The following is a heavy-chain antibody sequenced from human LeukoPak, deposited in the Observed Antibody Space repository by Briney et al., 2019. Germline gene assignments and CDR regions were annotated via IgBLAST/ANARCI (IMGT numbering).Heavy chain of an antibody. Sequence: GGSLRLSCAASGFTFSSYAMHWVRQAPVKGLEWVAVISYDGSNKYYADSVKGRFTISRDNSKNTLYLQMNSLRAEDTAVYYCAKDRGSGSYLDYWGQGTLVTVSS. CDR3: AKDRGSGSYLDY. D-gene: IGHD3-10*01. CDR2: ISYDGSNK. CDR1: GFTFSSYA. J-gene: IGHJ4*02. V-gene: IGHV3-30-3*01.